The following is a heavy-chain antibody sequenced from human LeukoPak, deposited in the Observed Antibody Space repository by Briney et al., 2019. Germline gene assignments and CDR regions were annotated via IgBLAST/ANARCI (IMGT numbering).Heavy chain of an antibody. Sequence: ASVKVSCKASGYTFTGYYMHWVRQAPGQGLEWMGWINPNSGGTNYAQKFQGRVTMTRDTSISTAYMELSRLRSDDTAVYYCARAYGRGESYYFFDYWGQGTLVTVSS. CDR2: INPNSGGT. CDR3: ARAYGRGESYYFFDY. D-gene: IGHD1-26*01. J-gene: IGHJ4*02. V-gene: IGHV1-2*02. CDR1: GYTFTGYY.